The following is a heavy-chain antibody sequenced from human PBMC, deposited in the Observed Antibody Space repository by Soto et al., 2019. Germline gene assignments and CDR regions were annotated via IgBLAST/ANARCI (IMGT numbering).Heavy chain of an antibody. CDR3: ARVWVISAATPSYWFDP. CDR1: GGSISSYY. D-gene: IGHD2-2*01. CDR2: IYYSGST. Sequence: QVQLQESGPGLVKPSETLSLTCSVSGGSISSYYWSWIRQPPGKGLEWIGYIYYSGSTNYNPSLKSRVTISVDTSKNQCSLKLSSVTAADTSVYYCARVWVISAATPSYWFDPWGQGTLVTVSS. J-gene: IGHJ5*02. V-gene: IGHV4-59*01.